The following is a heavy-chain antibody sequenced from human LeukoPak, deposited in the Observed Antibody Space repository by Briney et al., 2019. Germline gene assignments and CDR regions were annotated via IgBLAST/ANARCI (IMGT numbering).Heavy chain of an antibody. V-gene: IGHV1-18*01. CDR3: ARDLGHCSSTSCYRSWFDL. CDR1: PYTFTRNG. CDR2: NSTYNGNT. D-gene: IGHD2-2*01. J-gene: IGHJ5*02. Sequence: SVMVSCRASPYTFTRNGISWVRQAPGRGGEGMGWNSTYNGNTNYEQTLQGRVTMTIDTSKRTVYMQLRSLSSADAAVYYCARDLGHCSSTSCYRSWFDLWAGKTLVSVFS.